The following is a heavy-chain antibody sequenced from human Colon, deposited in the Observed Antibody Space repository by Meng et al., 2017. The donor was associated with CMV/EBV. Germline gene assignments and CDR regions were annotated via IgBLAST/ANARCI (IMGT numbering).Heavy chain of an antibody. CDR1: GITFNNAW. V-gene: IGHV3-15*01. Sequence: GGSLKISCAASGITFNNAWMSWVRQAPGKGLEWVGRIKTKTDGGTTDYAAPVKGRFTISRDDSKNTLYLQMNSLKTEDTAVYFCTTRIAAAGYWGQGTLVTVSS. D-gene: IGHD6-13*01. CDR3: TTRIAAAGY. J-gene: IGHJ4*02. CDR2: IKTKTDGGTT.